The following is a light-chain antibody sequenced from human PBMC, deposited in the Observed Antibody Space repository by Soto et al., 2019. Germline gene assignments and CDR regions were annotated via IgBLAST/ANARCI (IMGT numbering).Light chain of an antibody. CDR2: GAS. CDR1: QSVSSSY. V-gene: IGKV3-20*01. J-gene: IGKJ1*01. CDR3: QQYGSSQT. Sequence: EIVLTQSPGTLSLSPRERATLSCRASQSVSSSYLAWYQQKPGQAPRLLIYGASSRATGIPDRFSGSGSGTDFTLTISRLEPEDCAVYYCQQYGSSQTFGQGTKVDIK.